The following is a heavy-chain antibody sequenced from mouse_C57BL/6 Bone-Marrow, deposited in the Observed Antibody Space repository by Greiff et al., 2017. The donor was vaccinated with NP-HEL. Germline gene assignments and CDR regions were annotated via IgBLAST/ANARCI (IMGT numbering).Heavy chain of an antibody. Sequence: EVQLVESGPELVKPGASVKIPCKASGYTFTDYNMDWVKQSHGKSLEWIGDINPNNGGTIYNQKFKGKATLTVDKSSSTAYMELRSLTSEDTAVYYCARRKSSWWYFDVWGTGTTVTVSS. CDR3: ARRKSSWWYFDV. CDR2: INPNNGGT. J-gene: IGHJ1*03. D-gene: IGHD1-1*01. V-gene: IGHV1-18*01. CDR1: GYTFTDYN.